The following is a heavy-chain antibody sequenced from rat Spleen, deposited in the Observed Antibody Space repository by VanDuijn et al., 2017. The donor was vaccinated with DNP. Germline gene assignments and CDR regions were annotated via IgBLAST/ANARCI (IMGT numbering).Heavy chain of an antibody. CDR1: GFTFSNYD. Sequence: EVQLVESGGGLMQSGRSMKLSCAASGFTFSNYDMAWVRQAPTKGLEWVASIGTGGGDTYYRDSVKGRFTISRDNAKNTQYLQMDSLRSDDTATYYCARGADGFDYWGQGLMVTVSS. D-gene: IGHD1-6*01. CDR2: IGTGGGDT. J-gene: IGHJ2*01. CDR3: ARGADGFDY. V-gene: IGHV5S13*01.